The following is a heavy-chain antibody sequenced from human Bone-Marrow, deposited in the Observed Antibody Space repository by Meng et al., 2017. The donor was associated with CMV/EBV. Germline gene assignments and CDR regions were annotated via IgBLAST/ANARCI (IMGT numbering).Heavy chain of an antibody. D-gene: IGHD6-19*01. J-gene: IGHJ2*01. CDR1: GGTISSSSYY. CDR3: ARHPERYSSGWYWYLDL. CDR2: IYYSGST. V-gene: IGHV4-39*01. Sequence: SETLSLTCTVSGGTISSSSYYWGWIRQPPGKGLEWVGSIYYSGSTYYNPSLKSRVTISVDTFKNQFSLKLTSVIAADTAVYYCARHPERYSSGWYWYLDLWGRGTLVTVSS.